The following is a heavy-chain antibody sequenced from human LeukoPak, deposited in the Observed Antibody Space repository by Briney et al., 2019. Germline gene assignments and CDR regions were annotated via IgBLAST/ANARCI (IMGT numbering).Heavy chain of an antibody. CDR2: IYYSGST. CDR3: ARERNYYDSSGYYYSAFDI. J-gene: IGHJ3*02. D-gene: IGHD3-22*01. CDR1: GGSITSHY. V-gene: IGHV4-59*11. Sequence: SETLSLTCTVSGGSITSHYWSWIRQPPGKGLEWIGYIYYSGSTNYNPSLKSRVTISVDTSKNQFSLKLSSVTAADTAVYYCARERNYYDSSGYYYSAFDIWGQGTMVTVSS.